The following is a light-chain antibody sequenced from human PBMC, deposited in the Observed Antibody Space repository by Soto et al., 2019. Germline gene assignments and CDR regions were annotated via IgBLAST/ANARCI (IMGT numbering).Light chain of an antibody. CDR2: RIS. J-gene: IGKJ2*01. CDR1: QGLVDNDGYSS. V-gene: IGKV2-30*01. Sequence: VVMTQSPLSMAVTLGEPASVSCRSSQGLVDNDGYSSLSWFHQRPGQSPRRLIYRISNRDSGVPDRISGSGSGTDFTLKISRVEAEDVGVYYCMQGTHWPYTFGQGTHLEI. CDR3: MQGTHWPYT.